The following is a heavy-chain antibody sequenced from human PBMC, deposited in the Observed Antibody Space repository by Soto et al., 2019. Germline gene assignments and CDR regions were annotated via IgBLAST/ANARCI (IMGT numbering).Heavy chain of an antibody. CDR2: INHSGST. Sequence: SETLSLTCAVYGGSFSGYYWSWIRQPPGKGLEWIGEINHSGSTNYNPSLKSRVTISVDTSKNQFSLKLSSVTAADTAVYYCASDYSNYDAFDIWGQGTMVTVSS. CDR3: ASDYSNYDAFDI. V-gene: IGHV4-34*01. D-gene: IGHD4-4*01. CDR1: GGSFSGYY. J-gene: IGHJ3*02.